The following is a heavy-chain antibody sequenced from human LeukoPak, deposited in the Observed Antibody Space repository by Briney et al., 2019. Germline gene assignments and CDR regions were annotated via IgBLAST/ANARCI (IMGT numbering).Heavy chain of an antibody. CDR1: RGSFSGYY. V-gene: IGHV4-34*01. Sequence: SETLSPTCAVYRGSFSGYYWSWIRQPPGKGLEWIGEINHSGSTNYNPSLKSRVTISVDTSKNQFSLKLSSVTAADTAVYYCARVRGSSSWRYYMDVWGKGTTVTVSS. CDR3: ARVRGSSSWRYYMDV. J-gene: IGHJ6*03. CDR2: INHSGST. D-gene: IGHD6-13*01.